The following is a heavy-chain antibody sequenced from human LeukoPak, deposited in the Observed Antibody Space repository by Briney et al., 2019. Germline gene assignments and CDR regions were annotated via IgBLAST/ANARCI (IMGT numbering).Heavy chain of an antibody. D-gene: IGHD3-22*01. Sequence: SETLSLTCTVSGGSISSYYWSWIRQPPGKRLEWIGYIYYSGSTNYNPSLKSRVTISVDTSKNQFSLKLSSVTAADTAVYYCARMAYDSSGYVFWPHAFDIWGQGTMVTVSS. V-gene: IGHV4-59*01. CDR3: ARMAYDSSGYVFWPHAFDI. J-gene: IGHJ3*02. CDR2: IYYSGST. CDR1: GGSISSYY.